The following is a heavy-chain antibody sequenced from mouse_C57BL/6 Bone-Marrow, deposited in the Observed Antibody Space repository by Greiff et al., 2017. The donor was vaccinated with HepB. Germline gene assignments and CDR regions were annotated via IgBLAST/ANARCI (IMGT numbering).Heavy chain of an antibody. Sequence: QVHVKQSGAELVKPGASVKLSCKASGYTFTSYWMHWVKQRPGRGLEWIGRIDPNSGGTKYNEKFKSKATLTVDKPSSTAYMQLSSLTSEDSAVYYCARGIYDGYPWFAYWGQGTLVTVSA. V-gene: IGHV1-72*01. D-gene: IGHD2-3*01. J-gene: IGHJ3*01. CDR1: GYTFTSYW. CDR2: IDPNSGGT. CDR3: ARGIYDGYPWFAY.